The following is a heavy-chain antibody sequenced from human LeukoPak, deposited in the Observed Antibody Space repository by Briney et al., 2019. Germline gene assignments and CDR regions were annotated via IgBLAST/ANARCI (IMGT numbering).Heavy chain of an antibody. V-gene: IGHV3-23*01. D-gene: IGHD3-3*01. J-gene: IGHJ4*02. CDR2: ISGSGKST. Sequence: GRSLRLSCVASGFTFSSYTMSWVRQAPGKGLEWVSGISGSGKSTYYADSVKARFTISRDKSINTLYLQMNRLTAEDTAVYYCAQSPIRGQGYWGQGTLVTVSS. CDR1: GFTFSSYT. CDR3: AQSPIRGQGY.